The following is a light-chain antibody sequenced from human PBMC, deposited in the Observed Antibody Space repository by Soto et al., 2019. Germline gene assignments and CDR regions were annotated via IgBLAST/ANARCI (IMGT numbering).Light chain of an antibody. CDR3: QQYNNWPRT. V-gene: IGKV3-15*01. CDR1: QNVNFN. CDR2: GAS. J-gene: IGKJ2*01. Sequence: EIVMTQSPATLSVSPGERATLSCRASQNVNFNVAWYQQKPGQAPRLLISGASTRASGVPSRFSGSGSGTEFTLTISGLQSEDFAVYYCQQYNNWPRTFGQGTNLEI.